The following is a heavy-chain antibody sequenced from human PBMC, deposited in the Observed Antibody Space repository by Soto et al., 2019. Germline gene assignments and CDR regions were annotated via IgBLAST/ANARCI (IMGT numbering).Heavy chain of an antibody. CDR1: GGTFSSCA. V-gene: IGHV1-69*13. CDR2: IIPIFCTA. Sequence: SGKVSCRASGGTFSSCAISWGRQAPGQGLEWMGGIIPIFCTADYAQKFQGRVTITADESTSTAYMELSSLRSEDTDVYYCARQSGYGTGGVDPFDYWGQGTLVTVS. CDR3: ARQSGYGTGGVDPFDY. D-gene: IGHD3-22*01. J-gene: IGHJ4*02.